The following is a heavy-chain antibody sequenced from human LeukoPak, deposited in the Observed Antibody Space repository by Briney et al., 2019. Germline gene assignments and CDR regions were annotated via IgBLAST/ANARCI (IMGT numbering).Heavy chain of an antibody. J-gene: IGHJ6*03. CDR3: AKSSGYGDYGYYYYYMDV. CDR1: GFTFNSYG. CDR2: ISGSGYTT. V-gene: IGHV3-23*01. Sequence: GGSLRLSCEASGFTFNSYGMSWVRQAPGKGLEWVSAISGSGYTTYYADSVKGRFTISRDNSENTLYLQMNSLRAEDTAVYDCAKSSGYGDYGYYYYYMDVWGKGTTVTISS. D-gene: IGHD4-17*01.